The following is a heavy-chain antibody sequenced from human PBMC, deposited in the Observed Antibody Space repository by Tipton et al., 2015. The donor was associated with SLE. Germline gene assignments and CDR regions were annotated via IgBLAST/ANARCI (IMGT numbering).Heavy chain of an antibody. V-gene: IGHV4-59*10. CDR1: GGSFSGYY. D-gene: IGHD5-18*01. J-gene: IGHJ4*02. Sequence: LRLSCAVYGGSFSGYYWSWIRQPPGKGLEWIGRIYTNENTNYNPSLKSRVTMSVDTSKNHFSLKLISVTAADTAVYYCVREATWIQIWFYDFWGLGTLVTVSS. CDR3: VREATWIQIWFYDF. CDR2: IYTNENT.